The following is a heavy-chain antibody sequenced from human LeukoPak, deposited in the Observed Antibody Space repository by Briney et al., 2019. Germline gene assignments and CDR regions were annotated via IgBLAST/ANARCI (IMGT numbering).Heavy chain of an antibody. Sequence: KPSETLSLTCTVSGGSISSYYWSWIRQPPGKGLEWIGNIYYSGNTNYNPSLASRVTISVDTSKNQFSLKLSSVTAADTAVYYCVRLPYSDLLTGYRNWFDPWGQGTLVTVSS. J-gene: IGHJ5*02. D-gene: IGHD3-9*01. CDR2: IYYSGNT. CDR1: GGSISSYY. CDR3: VRLPYSDLLTGYRNWFDP. V-gene: IGHV4-59*01.